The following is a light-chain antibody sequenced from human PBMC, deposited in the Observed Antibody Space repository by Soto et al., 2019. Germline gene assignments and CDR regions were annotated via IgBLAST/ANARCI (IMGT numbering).Light chain of an antibody. CDR2: AAS. J-gene: IGKJ1*01. CDR3: LQDYGYPRT. V-gene: IGKV1-6*01. CDR1: QDIRDE. Sequence: AIQMTQSPFSLSASVGDRVTITCRASQDIRDEVGWYQQKPGKAPKLLISAASNLQSGVPSRFSGSGSATDFTLTISSLRPEDFATYYCLQDYGYPRTFGQGTKVESK.